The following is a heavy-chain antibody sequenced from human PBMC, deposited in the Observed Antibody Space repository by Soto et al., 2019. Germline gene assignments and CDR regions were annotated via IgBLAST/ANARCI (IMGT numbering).Heavy chain of an antibody. V-gene: IGHV4-34*01. CDR2: INHSGST. D-gene: IGHD6-13*01. CDR3: ARGERQQQRDY. CDR1: DGYFSGFY. J-gene: IGHJ4*02. Sequence: SETKSHTNAVYDGYFSGFYWCWIRQQPGKGLEWIGEINHSGSTNYNPSLKSRVSISVDKSKNQFSLKLSSVTDADTAAYFCARGERQQQRDYWGQGTLVTVSS.